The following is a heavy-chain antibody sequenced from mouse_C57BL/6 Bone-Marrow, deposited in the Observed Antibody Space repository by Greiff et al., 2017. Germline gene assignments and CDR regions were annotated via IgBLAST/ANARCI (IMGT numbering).Heavy chain of an antibody. CDR3: ARSGYYGSSYSFDY. Sequence: VQLQQPGAELVMPGASVKLSCKASGYTFTSYWMHWVKQRPGQGLEWIGEIDPSDSYTNYNQKFKGKSTLTVDKSSSTAYMQLSSLTSEDSAVYYCARSGYYGSSYSFDYWGQGTTLTVSS. CDR1: GYTFTSYW. J-gene: IGHJ2*01. V-gene: IGHV1-69*01. D-gene: IGHD1-1*01. CDR2: IDPSDSYT.